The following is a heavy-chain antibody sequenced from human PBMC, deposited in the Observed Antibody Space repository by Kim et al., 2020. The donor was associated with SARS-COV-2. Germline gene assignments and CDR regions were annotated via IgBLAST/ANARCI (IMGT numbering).Heavy chain of an antibody. CDR2: IRSKAYGGTT. Sequence: GGSLRLSCTASGFTFGDYAMSWVRQAPGKGLEWVGFIRSKAYGGTTEYAASVKGRFTISRDDSKSIAYLQMNSLKTEDTAVYYCTRAWRYYDFWSGYLSHSYYYYYGMDVWGQGTTVTVSS. J-gene: IGHJ6*02. CDR1: GFTFGDYA. CDR3: TRAWRYYDFWSGYLSHSYYYYYGMDV. D-gene: IGHD3-3*01. V-gene: IGHV3-49*04.